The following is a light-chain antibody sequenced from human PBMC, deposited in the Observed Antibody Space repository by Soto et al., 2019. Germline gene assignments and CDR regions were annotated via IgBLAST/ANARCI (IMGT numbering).Light chain of an antibody. CDR2: CAS. V-gene: IGKV3-20*01. CDR3: QQYGSVPLT. J-gene: IGKJ4*01. Sequence: EIVLTQSPGTLSLSPGERATLSCRASQSVSTNYLAWYQQKPGQAPRLLIYCASSRATGIPDRFSGSGSGADFTLTISRLEPGDFAVYFCQQYGSVPLTFGGGTKVEIK. CDR1: QSVSTNY.